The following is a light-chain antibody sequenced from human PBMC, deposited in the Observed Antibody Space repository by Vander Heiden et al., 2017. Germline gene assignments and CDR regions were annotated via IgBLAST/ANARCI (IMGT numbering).Light chain of an antibody. CDR1: QSISSY. Sequence: DIQMTQSPSSLPASVGDRVTITCRASQSISSYLNWYQQKPGKAPKLLIYAASSLQSGVPSRFSGSGYGTDFTLTISSLQPEDFATYYCQQSYSTRMYTFGQGTKLEIK. CDR3: QQSYSTRMYT. J-gene: IGKJ2*01. V-gene: IGKV1-39*01. CDR2: AAS.